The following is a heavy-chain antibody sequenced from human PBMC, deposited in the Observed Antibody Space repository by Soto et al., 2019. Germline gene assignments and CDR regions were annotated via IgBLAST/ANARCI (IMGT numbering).Heavy chain of an antibody. V-gene: IGHV4-34*01. D-gene: IGHD3-3*01. CDR2: INHSGST. CDR1: GGSFSGYY. CDR3: ARAVFTTIDAFDI. Sequence: QVQLQQWGAGLLKPSETLSLTCAVYGGSFSGYYWSWIRQPPGKGLEWIGEINHSGSTNYNPSLKSRVTISVDTSKNQFSLKLSSVTAADTAVYYCARAVFTTIDAFDIWGQGTMVTVSS. J-gene: IGHJ3*02.